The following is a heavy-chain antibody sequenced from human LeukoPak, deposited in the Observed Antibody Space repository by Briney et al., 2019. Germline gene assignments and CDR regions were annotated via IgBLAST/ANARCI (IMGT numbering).Heavy chain of an antibody. CDR1: GFTFSSYE. CDR3: ARHLWFGERDSPSHRSGYYYYYGMDV. Sequence: PGGSLRLSCAASGFTFSSYEMNWVRQAPGKGLEWVSYISSSGSTIYYADSVKGRFTISRDNAKNSLYLQMNSLRAEDTAVYYCARHLWFGERDSPSHRSGYYYYYGMDVWGQGTTVTVSS. J-gene: IGHJ6*02. D-gene: IGHD3-10*01. CDR2: ISSSGSTI. V-gene: IGHV3-48*03.